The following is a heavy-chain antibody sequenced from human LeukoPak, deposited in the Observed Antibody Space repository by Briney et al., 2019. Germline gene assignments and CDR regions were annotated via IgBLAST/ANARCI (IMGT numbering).Heavy chain of an antibody. V-gene: IGHV4-34*01. J-gene: IGHJ3*02. CDR1: GGSFSGYY. CDR3: ERETPGGSAFDI. CDR2: INHSGST. D-gene: IGHD3-16*01. Sequence: SETLSLTCAVYGGSFSGYYWSWIRQPPGKGLEWIGEINHSGSTNYNASLKSRVTISVETSKNRFSLKLSSVTAADPAVYYCERETPGGSAFDIWGQGTMVTVSS.